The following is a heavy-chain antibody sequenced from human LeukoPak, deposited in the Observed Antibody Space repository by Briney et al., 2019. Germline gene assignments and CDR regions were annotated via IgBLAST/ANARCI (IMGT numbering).Heavy chain of an antibody. Sequence: ASVKVSCKASGYTFTSYDINWVRQATGQGLEWMGWMNPNSGNTGYAQNFQGRVTMTRNTSINTAYMELGSLRSEDTAVYYCARRGSSGWYNWFDPWGQGTLVTVSS. V-gene: IGHV1-8*01. CDR2: MNPNSGNT. D-gene: IGHD6-19*01. CDR3: ARRGSSGWYNWFDP. CDR1: GYTFTSYD. J-gene: IGHJ5*02.